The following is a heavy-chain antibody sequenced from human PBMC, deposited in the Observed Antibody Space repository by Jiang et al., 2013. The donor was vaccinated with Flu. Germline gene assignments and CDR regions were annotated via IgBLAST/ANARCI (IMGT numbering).Heavy chain of an antibody. V-gene: IGHV3-30*04. Sequence: VQLLESGGGVVQPGRSLRLSCAASGFTFSSYAMHWVRQAPGKGLEWVAVISYDGSNKYYADSVKGRFTISRDNSKNTLYLQMNSLRAEDTAVYYCARDKGGPSVATIRFAYWGQGTLVTVSS. J-gene: IGHJ4*02. CDR1: GFTFSSYA. CDR3: ARDKGGPSVATIRFAY. CDR2: ISYDGSNK. D-gene: IGHD5-12*01.